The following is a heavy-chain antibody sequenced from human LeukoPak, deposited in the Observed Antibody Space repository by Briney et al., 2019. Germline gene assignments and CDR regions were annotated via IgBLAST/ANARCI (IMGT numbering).Heavy chain of an antibody. CDR2: IRSKTYGGTT. Sequence: GGSLRLSCAASGFTFSSYWMSWVRQAPGKGLEWVGCIRSKTYGGTTEYAASVKGRFTISRDDSKSLAYLQMNSLKTEDTAVYYCTRDYRYSSDYYYYMDVWGKGTTVTVSS. CDR3: TRDYRYSSDYYYYMDV. V-gene: IGHV3-49*04. J-gene: IGHJ6*03. D-gene: IGHD6-19*01. CDR1: GFTFSSYW.